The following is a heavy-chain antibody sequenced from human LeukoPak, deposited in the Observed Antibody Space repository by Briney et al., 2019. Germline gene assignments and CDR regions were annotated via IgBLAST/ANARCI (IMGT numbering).Heavy chain of an antibody. V-gene: IGHV3-7*03. CDR1: GFTFSSYA. CDR3: ARLSGDYPYSYYGMDV. D-gene: IGHD4-17*01. J-gene: IGHJ6*02. Sequence: GGSLRLSCAASGFTFSSYAMHWVRQAPGKGLEWVANIKQDGSEKYYVDSVKGRFTISRDNAKNSLYLQMNSLRAEDTAVYYCARLSGDYPYSYYGMDVWGQGTTVTVSS. CDR2: IKQDGSEK.